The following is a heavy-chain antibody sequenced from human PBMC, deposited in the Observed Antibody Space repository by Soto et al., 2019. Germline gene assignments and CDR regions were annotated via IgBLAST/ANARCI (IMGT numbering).Heavy chain of an antibody. CDR1: GFTFSMYP. CDR2: VHGDGSGT. D-gene: IGHD1-1*01. Sequence: GGSLRLSYAGSGFTFSMYPMHWVRQAPGKGLVWLSRVHGDGSGTSYADSVKGRFTISRDNAKNALYLHMDSLTADDTAVYYCARGHNFGHDYWGQGTLVTVSS. CDR3: ARGHNFGHDY. J-gene: IGHJ4*02. V-gene: IGHV3-74*01.